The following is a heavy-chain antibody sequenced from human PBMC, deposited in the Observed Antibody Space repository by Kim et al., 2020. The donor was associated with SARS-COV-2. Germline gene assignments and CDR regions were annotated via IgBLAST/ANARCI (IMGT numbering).Heavy chain of an antibody. CDR3: ARGPPEGSGSYYNPYYYYGMDV. CDR2: IIPIFGTA. CDR1: GGTFSSYA. J-gene: IGHJ6*02. Sequence: SVKVSCKASGGTFSSYAISWVRQAPGQGLEWMGGIIPIFGTANYAQKFQGRVTITADESTSTAYMELSSLRSEDTAVYYCARGPPEGSGSYYNPYYYYGMDVWGQGTTVTVSS. V-gene: IGHV1-69*13. D-gene: IGHD3-10*01.